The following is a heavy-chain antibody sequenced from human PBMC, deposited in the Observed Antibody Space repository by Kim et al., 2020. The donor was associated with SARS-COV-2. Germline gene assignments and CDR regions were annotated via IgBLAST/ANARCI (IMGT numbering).Heavy chain of an antibody. CDR1: GYTFSNYW. CDR3: ARRGSIQWNWFDP. CDR2: IYPGDSDT. Sequence: GESLKISCKGSGYTFSNYWIVWVRQMPGKGLEWMGIIYPGDSDTRYSPSFQGQVTISADKSISTAYLQWNSLRASDTAMYYCARRGSIQWNWFDPWGQGTLVTVSS. V-gene: IGHV5-51*01. D-gene: IGHD6-13*01. J-gene: IGHJ5*01.